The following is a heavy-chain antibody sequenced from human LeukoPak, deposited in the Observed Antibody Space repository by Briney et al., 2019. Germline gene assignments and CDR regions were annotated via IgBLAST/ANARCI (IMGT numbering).Heavy chain of an antibody. Sequence: GGSLRLSCAASRFTFSSYSMNWVRQAPGKGLEWVSSISSSSSYIYYADSVKGRFTISRDNADNTLYLQMNSLTAEDTAFYYCARAEGYGAIGYWGQGTLVTVSA. CDR2: ISSSSSYI. CDR3: ARAEGYGAIGY. CDR1: RFTFSSYS. J-gene: IGHJ4*02. V-gene: IGHV3-21*01. D-gene: IGHD5-12*01.